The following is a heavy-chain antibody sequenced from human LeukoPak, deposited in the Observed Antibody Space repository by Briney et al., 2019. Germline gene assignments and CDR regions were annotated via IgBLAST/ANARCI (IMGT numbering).Heavy chain of an antibody. J-gene: IGHJ3*02. V-gene: IGHV4-61*01. CDR3: ARSSYYDISLRAFDI. D-gene: IGHD3-22*01. Sequence: SETLSLTCTVSGDSVTSSSYYWNWIRQPPGEGLEWIGYIYYTGSTNYNPSLKSRVTISVDTSNSLFSLRLSSVSAADTAVYYCARSSYYDISLRAFDIWGQGAMVIVSS. CDR1: GDSVTSSSYY. CDR2: IYYTGST.